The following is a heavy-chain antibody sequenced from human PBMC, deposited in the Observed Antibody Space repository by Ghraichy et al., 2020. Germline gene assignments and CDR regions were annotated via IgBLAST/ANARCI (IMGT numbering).Heavy chain of an antibody. CDR3: ARDKTYGIDL. J-gene: IGHJ6*02. Sequence: VSRIYGDGSSTTYADSVKGRFTISRDNAKNTLYLQMNSLRAEDTAMYYCARDKTYGIDLWGQGTTVTV. V-gene: IGHV3-74*01. CDR2: IYGDGSST.